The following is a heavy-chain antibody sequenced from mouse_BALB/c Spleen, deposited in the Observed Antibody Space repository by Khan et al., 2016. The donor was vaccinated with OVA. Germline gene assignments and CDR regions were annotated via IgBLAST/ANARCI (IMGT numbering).Heavy chain of an antibody. J-gene: IGHJ3*01. CDR1: GYNFSDYY. V-gene: IGHV1-53*01. Sequence: QVQLKQSGAELVKTGASVRLSCKASGYNFSDYYLHWVKQRPGQGLEWIGEINTNNGDSNFNDKFKSKSTLTVEKSSYTAYMQFSSLTSEDSAVYDCSRSGCGYFAYWGEGTLVTVSA. CDR2: INTNNGDS. CDR3: SRSGCGYFAY. D-gene: IGHD2-2*01.